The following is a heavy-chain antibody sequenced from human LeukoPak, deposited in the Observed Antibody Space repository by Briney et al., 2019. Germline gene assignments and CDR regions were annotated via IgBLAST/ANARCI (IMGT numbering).Heavy chain of an antibody. D-gene: IGHD2-2*01. CDR3: AAKGYCSSTSCYRPNYYYYGMDV. CDR1: GFTFSSYA. J-gene: IGHJ6*02. CDR2: ISGSGGST. V-gene: IGHV3-23*01. Sequence: GGSLRLSCAASGFTFSSYAMSWVRQAPGKGLEGVSAISGSGGSTYYADSVKGRFTISRDNSKNTLYLQMNSLRAEDTAVYYCAAKGYCSSTSCYRPNYYYYGMDVWGQGTTVTVSS.